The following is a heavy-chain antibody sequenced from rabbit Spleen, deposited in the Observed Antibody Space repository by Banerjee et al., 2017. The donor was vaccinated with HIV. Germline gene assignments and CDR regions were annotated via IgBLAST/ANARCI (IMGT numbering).Heavy chain of an antibody. D-gene: IGHD8-1*01. CDR3: ARDGAGGSYFAL. V-gene: IGHV1S7*01. CDR1: GFDFSSYY. Sequence: QLKETGGGLVQPGGSLTLSCKASGFDFSSYYMSWVRQAPGKGLEWIGYFDPIFGVSYYATWVNGRFSISRENAQNTVFLQMTSLTAADTATYFCARDGAGGSYFALWGQGTLVTVS. CDR2: FDPIFGVS. J-gene: IGHJ4*01.